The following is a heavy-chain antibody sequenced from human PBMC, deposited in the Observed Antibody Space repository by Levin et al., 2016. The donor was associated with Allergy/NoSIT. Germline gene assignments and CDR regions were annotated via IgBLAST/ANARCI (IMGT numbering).Heavy chain of an antibody. CDR3: ARGALDTAMNYYYYYGMDV. CDR2: IIPIFGTA. Sequence: WVRQAPGQGLEWMGGIIPIFGTANYAQKFQGRVTITADKSTSTAYMELSSLRSEDTAVYYCARGALDTAMNYYYYYGMDVWGQGTTVTVSS. V-gene: IGHV1-69*06. D-gene: IGHD5-18*01. J-gene: IGHJ6*02.